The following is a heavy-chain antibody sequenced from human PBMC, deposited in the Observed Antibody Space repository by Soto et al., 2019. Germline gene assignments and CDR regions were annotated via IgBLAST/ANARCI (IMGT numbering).Heavy chain of an antibody. CDR1: GFTFSSYA. D-gene: IGHD3-22*01. CDR3: AKDYYDIRYYFDY. CDR2: ISGSGGST. J-gene: IGHJ4*02. V-gene: IGHV3-23*01. Sequence: PGGSLRLSCAASGFTFSSYAMSWVRQAPGKGLEWVSAISGSGGSTYYADSVKGRFTISGDNSKNTLYLQMNSLRAEDTAVYYCAKDYYDIRYYFDYWGQGTLVTVSS.